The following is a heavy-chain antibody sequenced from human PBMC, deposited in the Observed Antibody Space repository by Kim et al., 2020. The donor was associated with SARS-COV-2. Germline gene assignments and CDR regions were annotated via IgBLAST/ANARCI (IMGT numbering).Heavy chain of an antibody. J-gene: IGHJ4*02. CDR2: ISYDGSNK. CDR1: GFTFSSYA. V-gene: IGHV3-30*04. CDR3: ARDRRRGSWSWIFDY. D-gene: IGHD2-15*01. Sequence: GGSLRLSCAASGFTFSSYAMHWVRQAPGKGLEWVAVISYDGSNKYYVDSVKGRFTISRDNSKNTLYLQMNSLRAEDTAVYYCARDRRRGSWSWIFDYWGQGTLVTVSS.